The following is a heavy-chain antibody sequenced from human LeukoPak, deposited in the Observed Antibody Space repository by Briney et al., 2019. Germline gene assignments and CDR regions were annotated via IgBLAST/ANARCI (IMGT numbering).Heavy chain of an antibody. Sequence: GASVKVSCKASGYTFTGYYIHWVRQAPGQGLEWMGWVTPHSGVTNYAQKFQDRVTMTRDTSISTAYMELNSLRSEDTAVYYCARELIAAAALDVWGRGTTVTVSS. CDR2: VTPHSGVT. CDR1: GYTFTGYY. CDR3: ARELIAAAALDV. V-gene: IGHV1-2*02. J-gene: IGHJ6*04. D-gene: IGHD6-13*01.